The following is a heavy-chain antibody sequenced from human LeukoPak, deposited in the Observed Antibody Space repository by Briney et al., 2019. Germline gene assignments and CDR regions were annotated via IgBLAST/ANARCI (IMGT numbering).Heavy chain of an antibody. V-gene: IGHV3-33*01. D-gene: IGHD6-19*01. CDR2: IWFDGSNR. Sequence: GGSLRLSCAASGFTFNTYAMHWVRQAPGKGLEWVALIWFDGSNRDYADSVKGRFTISRDNSKNTVYLQMNSLRAEDTALYYCAGDKTSSGWYEIDYWGQGTLVTVSS. CDR3: AGDKTSSGWYEIDY. J-gene: IGHJ4*02. CDR1: GFTFNTYA.